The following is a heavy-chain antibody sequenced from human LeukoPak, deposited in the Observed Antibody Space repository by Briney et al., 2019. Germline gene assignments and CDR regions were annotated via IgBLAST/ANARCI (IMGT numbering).Heavy chain of an antibody. V-gene: IGHV3-30*04. Sequence: KPGGSLGLSCAASGFTFSSYAMHWVRQAPGKGLEWVAVISYDGSNKYYADSVKGRFTISRDNSKNTLYLQMNSLRSEDTAVYYCARTQYNWNAYFDYWGQGTLVTVSS. CDR3: ARTQYNWNAYFDY. D-gene: IGHD1-20*01. CDR1: GFTFSSYA. CDR2: ISYDGSNK. J-gene: IGHJ4*02.